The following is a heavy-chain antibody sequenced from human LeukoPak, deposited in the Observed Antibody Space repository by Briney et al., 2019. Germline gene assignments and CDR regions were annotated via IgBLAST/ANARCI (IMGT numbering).Heavy chain of an antibody. D-gene: IGHD3-22*01. CDR3: ARGSEKYYYDSSGYYFFDY. Sequence: GRSLRLSCAASGFTFDDYAMHWVRQAPGKGLEWVSGISWNSGSIGYADSVKGRFTISRDNAKNSLYLQMNSLRAEDTAVYYCARGSEKYYYDSSGYYFFDYWGQGTLVTVSS. V-gene: IGHV3-9*01. CDR2: ISWNSGSI. CDR1: GFTFDDYA. J-gene: IGHJ4*02.